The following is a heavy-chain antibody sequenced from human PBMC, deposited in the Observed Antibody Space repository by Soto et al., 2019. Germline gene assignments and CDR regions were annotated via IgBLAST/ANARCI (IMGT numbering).Heavy chain of an antibody. V-gene: IGHV1-18*01. J-gene: IGHJ4*02. D-gene: IGHD3-3*01. CDR3: ASLPPPYDSDRDY. CDR1: GYTFTSYA. Sequence: ASVKVSCKASGYTFTSYAMHWVRQAPGQRLEWMGWINAYNGNTNYAQKLQGRVTMTTDTSTSTAYMELRSLRSDDTAVYYCASLPPPYDSDRDYWGQGTLVTVSS. CDR2: INAYNGNT.